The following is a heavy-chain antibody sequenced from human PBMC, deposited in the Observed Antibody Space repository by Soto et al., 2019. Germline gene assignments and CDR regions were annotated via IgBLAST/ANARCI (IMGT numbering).Heavy chain of an antibody. CDR3: AKGATIVYWFDP. D-gene: IGHD5-12*01. Sequence: GASVKVSCKASGGTFSSYAISWVRQAPGQGLEWMGGIIPIFGTANYAQKFQGRVTITADKSTSTAYMELSSLRSEDTAVYYCAKGATIVYWFDPWGQGTLVTVSS. J-gene: IGHJ5*02. CDR1: GGTFSSYA. V-gene: IGHV1-69*06. CDR2: IIPIFGTA.